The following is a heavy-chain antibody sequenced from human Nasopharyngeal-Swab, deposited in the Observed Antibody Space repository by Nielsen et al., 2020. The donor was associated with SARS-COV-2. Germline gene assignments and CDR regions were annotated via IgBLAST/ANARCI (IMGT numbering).Heavy chain of an antibody. CDR2: IIPIFGTA. CDR1: GGTFSSYA. Sequence: SVKVSCKASGGTFSSYAISWVRQAPGQGLEWMGGIIPIFGTANYAQKFQGRVTITVDESTSTAYMELSSLRSEDTAVYYCASQGATGTHYYYYMDVWGKGTTVTVSS. V-gene: IGHV1-69*13. D-gene: IGHD1-1*01. J-gene: IGHJ6*03. CDR3: ASQGATGTHYYYYMDV.